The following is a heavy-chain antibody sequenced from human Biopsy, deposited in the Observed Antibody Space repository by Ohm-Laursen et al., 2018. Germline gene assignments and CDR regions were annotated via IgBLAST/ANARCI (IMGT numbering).Heavy chain of an antibody. CDR2: IDTINGGA. V-gene: IGHV1-2*02. CDR3: ARELDP. J-gene: IGHJ4*03. CDR1: GYTFTDYY. Sequence: SVKVSCNASGYTFTDYYVHWVRQAPGHGLEWMGWIDTINGGARYAQKFQGRVTMTRDTSISTAYMELSRLTSDDTAVYYCARELDPWGQGTLVTVSS.